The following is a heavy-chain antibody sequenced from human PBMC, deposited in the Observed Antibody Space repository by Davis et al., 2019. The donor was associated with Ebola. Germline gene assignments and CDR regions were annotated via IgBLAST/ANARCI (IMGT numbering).Heavy chain of an antibody. CDR3: AKGAIGGVAYTSYFDY. V-gene: IGHV3-23*01. CDR1: GFTFSRYA. J-gene: IGHJ4*02. CDR2: ISGSGGST. D-gene: IGHD3-16*01. Sequence: GGSLSLSCAASGFTFSRYAMHWVRQAPGKGLEWVSAISGSGGSTYYADSVKGRFTISRDNSKNTLYLQMNSLRAEDTAVYYCAKGAIGGVAYTSYFDYWGQGTLVTVSS.